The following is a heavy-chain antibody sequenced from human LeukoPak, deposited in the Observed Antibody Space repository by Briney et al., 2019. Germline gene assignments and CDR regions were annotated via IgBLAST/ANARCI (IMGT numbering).Heavy chain of an antibody. CDR2: ISGSGGST. Sequence: GGSLRLSCTASGFTFGDYAMSWVRQAPGKGLEWVSAISGSGGSTYYADSVKGRFTISRDNSKNTLYLQMNSLRAEDTAAYYCAKKSYGSGSYWAHAFDIWGQGTMVTVSS. J-gene: IGHJ3*02. CDR3: AKKSYGSGSYWAHAFDI. CDR1: GFTFGDYA. V-gene: IGHV3-23*01. D-gene: IGHD3-10*01.